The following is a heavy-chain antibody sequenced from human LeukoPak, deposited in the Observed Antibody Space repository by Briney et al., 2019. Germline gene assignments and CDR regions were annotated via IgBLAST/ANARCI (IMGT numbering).Heavy chain of an antibody. V-gene: IGHV4-59*13. D-gene: IGHD1-1*01. J-gene: IGHJ4*02. CDR1: GGSIHSCY. CDR2: ISYSGST. CDR3: ARGRNDFDY. Sequence: SETLSLTCTVSGGSIHSCYWSWIRQPPGKGLEWIGYISYSGSTYYNPSLKSRVTISLGTSKNQFSLRLTSVTAADTAMYYCARGRNDFDYWGQGTLVTVSS.